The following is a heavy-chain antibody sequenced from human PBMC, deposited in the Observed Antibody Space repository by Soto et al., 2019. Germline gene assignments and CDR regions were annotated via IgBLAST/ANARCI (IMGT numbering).Heavy chain of an antibody. CDR1: GGSISSGGYA. V-gene: IGHV4-30-2*01. CDR2: IYHSGYT. D-gene: IGHD1-7*01. CDR3: ARDSLTGNYFDP. J-gene: IGHJ5*02. Sequence: QMRLQESGSGLVKPSQTLSLTCAVSGGSISSGGYAWNWIRQPPGKGLEWIGYIYHSGYTSYNPSLKNRVTISVDKSKNQLSLTLSSVTAADTAVYYCARDSLTGNYFDPWGQGTLVTVSS.